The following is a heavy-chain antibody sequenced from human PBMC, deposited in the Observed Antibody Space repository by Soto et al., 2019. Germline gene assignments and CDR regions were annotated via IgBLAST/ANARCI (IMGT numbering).Heavy chain of an antibody. Sequence: PSETLSLTCTVSGGSISSSSYYWGWIRQPPGKGLEWIGSIYYSGSTYYNPSLKSRVTISVDTSKNQFSLKLSSVTAADTAVYYCASNPVAAELDYWGQGTLVTVSS. CDR1: GGSISSSSYY. J-gene: IGHJ4*02. CDR3: ASNPVAAELDY. D-gene: IGHD2-15*01. V-gene: IGHV4-39*01. CDR2: IYYSGST.